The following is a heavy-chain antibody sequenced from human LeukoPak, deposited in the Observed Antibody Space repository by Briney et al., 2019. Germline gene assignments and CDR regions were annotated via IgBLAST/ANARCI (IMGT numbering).Heavy chain of an antibody. V-gene: IGHV4-34*01. Sequence: ASETLSLTCAVYGGSFSGYYWSWIRQPPGKGLEWIGEIDHGGSTNYNPSLKSRVTISVDTSKNQFSLKLSSVTAADTAVYYCARGGRYCSSTSCYRVNYYYYYGMDVWGQGTTVTVSS. CDR1: GGSFSGYY. J-gene: IGHJ6*02. CDR3: ARGGRYCSSTSCYRVNYYYYYGMDV. D-gene: IGHD2-2*02. CDR2: IDHGGST.